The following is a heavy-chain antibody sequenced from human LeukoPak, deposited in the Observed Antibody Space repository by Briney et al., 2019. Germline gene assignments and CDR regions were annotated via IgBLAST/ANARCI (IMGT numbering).Heavy chain of an antibody. CDR1: GGSISSYY. CDR3: AREPGFDSSGYLNWFDP. Sequence: SETLSLTCTVSGGSISSYYWSWIRQPPGKGLEWVACISYSGSTKYNPSLKSRVTISVDTSKNRLSLKLSSVPAADTAVYYCAREPGFDSSGYLNWFDPWGQGTLVTVSS. CDR2: ISYSGST. J-gene: IGHJ5*02. D-gene: IGHD3-22*01. V-gene: IGHV4-59*01.